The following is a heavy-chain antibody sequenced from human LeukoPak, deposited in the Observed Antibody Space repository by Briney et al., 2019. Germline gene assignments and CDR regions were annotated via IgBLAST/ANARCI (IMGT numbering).Heavy chain of an antibody. D-gene: IGHD2-15*01. CDR2: INPSGGST. CDR1: GYTFTSYY. J-gene: IGHJ4*02. V-gene: IGHV1-46*01. Sequence: ASVKVSCKASGYTFTSYYMHWVRQAPGQGLEWTGIINPSGGSTSYAQKFQGRVTMTRDMSTSTVYMELSSLRSEDTAVYYCARDGAYCSGGSCYGDPFDYWGQGTLVTVSS. CDR3: ARDGAYCSGGSCYGDPFDY.